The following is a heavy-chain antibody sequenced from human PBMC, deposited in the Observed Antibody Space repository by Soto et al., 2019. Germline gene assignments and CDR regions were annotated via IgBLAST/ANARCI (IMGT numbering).Heavy chain of an antibody. D-gene: IGHD6-19*01. CDR1: GFTFSSYG. CDR2: ISYDGSNK. V-gene: IGHV3-30*18. CDR3: ANDADTNSSCWSPFDY. Sequence: GGSLRLSCAASGFTFSSYGMHWVRQAPGKGLEWVAVISYDGSNKYYADSVKGRFTISRDNSKNTLYLQMNSLRAEDTAVSYCANDADTNSSCWSPFDYWGQGTLVTVSS. J-gene: IGHJ4*01.